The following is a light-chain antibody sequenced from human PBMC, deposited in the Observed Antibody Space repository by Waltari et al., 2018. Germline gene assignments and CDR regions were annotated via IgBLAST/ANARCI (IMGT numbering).Light chain of an antibody. CDR3: QQYYSTPLT. CDR2: WAS. CDR1: QSVLYSSNNKNY. Sequence: DIVMTHSPDSLAVSLGERATINCKSSQSVLYSSNNKNYFAWYQQKPGQPPKLLIYWASTRESGVPDRFSGSGSGTDVTLTISSLQAEDVAVYYCQQYYSTPLTFGGGTKVEIK. J-gene: IGKJ4*01. V-gene: IGKV4-1*01.